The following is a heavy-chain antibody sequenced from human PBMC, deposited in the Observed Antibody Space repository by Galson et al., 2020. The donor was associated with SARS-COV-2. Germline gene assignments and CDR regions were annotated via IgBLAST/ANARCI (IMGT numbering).Heavy chain of an antibody. J-gene: IGHJ6*02. D-gene: IGHD1-20*01. CDR1: GFTFGSYW. Sequence: GGSLRLSCAASGFTFGSYWMSWVRQAPGKGLEWVANIKQDGSEKYYVDSVKGRFTISRDNAKNSLYLQMNSLRAEDTAVYYCARDLGMGSVYYGMDVWGQGTTVTVSS. CDR3: ARDLGMGSVYYGMDV. V-gene: IGHV3-7*01. CDR2: IKQDGSEK.